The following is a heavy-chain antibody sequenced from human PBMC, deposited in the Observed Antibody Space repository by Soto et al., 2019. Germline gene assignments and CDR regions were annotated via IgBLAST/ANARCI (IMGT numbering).Heavy chain of an antibody. CDR1: GFSLSSFG. V-gene: IGHV3-7*04. CDR2: IREDGNEI. CDR3: ARGVYHFDA. Sequence: EVQLVESGGPLVQPGGSLTLPCAATGFSLSSFGRAWVRQGPGKGREWVANIREDGNEIYYLESVKGRFTISRDNARTAVFLHMNSLRVEDTAVYYCARGVYHFDAWGQGSLVTVSS. J-gene: IGHJ5*02.